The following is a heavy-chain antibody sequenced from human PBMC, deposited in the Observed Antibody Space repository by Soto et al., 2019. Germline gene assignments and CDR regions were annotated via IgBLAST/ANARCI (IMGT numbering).Heavy chain of an antibody. Sequence: QVQLVQSGAEVKKPGSSVKVSCKASGGTFSSYAISWVRQAPGQGLEWMGGIIPIFGTANYAQKFQGRVTITADESTRTAYMELSSLESEDTAVYYCASEGYYYVSSGYYYTADAFDIWGQGTMVTVSS. CDR1: GGTFSSYA. CDR2: IIPIFGTA. J-gene: IGHJ3*02. CDR3: ASEGYYYVSSGYYYTADAFDI. V-gene: IGHV1-69*01. D-gene: IGHD3-22*01.